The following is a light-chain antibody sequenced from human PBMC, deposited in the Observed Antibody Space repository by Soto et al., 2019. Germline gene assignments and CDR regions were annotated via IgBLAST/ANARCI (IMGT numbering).Light chain of an antibody. CDR1: QAVPNN. Sequence: DIHLTQSPSFLSASVGDRVTITCRPSQAVPNNMAWYQQKPGKPPKLLIYEESTLHSGVPSRFSRRKSGTQFSLTIDSLQPEYFATYYCQQVKTYPRTFGGGTKVEIK. J-gene: IGKJ4*01. CDR3: QQVKTYPRT. V-gene: IGKV1-9*01. CDR2: EES.